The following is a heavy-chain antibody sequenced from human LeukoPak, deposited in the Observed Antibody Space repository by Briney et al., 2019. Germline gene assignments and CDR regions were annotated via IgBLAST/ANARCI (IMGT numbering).Heavy chain of an antibody. J-gene: IGHJ2*01. V-gene: IGHV3-21*01. Sequence: GGSLRLSCAASGFTFSSYSMNWVRQAPGKGLEWVSSISSSSSYIYYADSVKGRFTISRDNAKNSLYLQMNSLRAEDTDVYYCARESDDYGGNSEWYFDLWGRGTLVTVSS. CDR1: GFTFSSYS. CDR3: ARESDDYGGNSEWYFDL. D-gene: IGHD4-23*01. CDR2: ISSSSSYI.